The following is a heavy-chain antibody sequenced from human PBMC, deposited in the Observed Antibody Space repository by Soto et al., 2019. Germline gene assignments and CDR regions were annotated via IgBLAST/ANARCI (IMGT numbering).Heavy chain of an antibody. CDR3: ATIYGDYVWYFDL. J-gene: IGHJ2*01. D-gene: IGHD4-17*01. CDR1: GGSISSSSYY. Sequence: QLQLQESGPGLVKPSETLSLTCTVSGGSISSSSYYWGWIRQPPGKGQEWIGSIYYSGSTYYNPSLKSRVTISVDTSKNQFSLKLSSVTAADTAVYYCATIYGDYVWYFDLWGRGTLVTVSS. CDR2: IYYSGST. V-gene: IGHV4-39*01.